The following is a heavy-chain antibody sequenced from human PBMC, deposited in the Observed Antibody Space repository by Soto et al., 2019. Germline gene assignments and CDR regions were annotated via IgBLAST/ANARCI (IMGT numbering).Heavy chain of an antibody. D-gene: IGHD3-16*01. CDR3: AKDRGIAAAGTKAPYYDYIWGSYTSYYYYYMDV. V-gene: IGHV3-23*01. CDR2: ISGSGGST. J-gene: IGHJ6*03. Sequence: GGSLRLSCAASGFTFSSYAMSWVRQAPGKGLEWVSAISGSGGSTYYADSVKGRFTISRDNSKNTLYLQMNSLRAEDTAVYYCAKDRGIAAAGTKAPYYDYIWGSYTSYYYYYMDVWGKGTTVTVSS. CDR1: GFTFSSYA.